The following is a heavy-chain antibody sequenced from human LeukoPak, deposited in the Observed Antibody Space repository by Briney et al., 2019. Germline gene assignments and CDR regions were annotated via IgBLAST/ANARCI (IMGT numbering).Heavy chain of an antibody. V-gene: IGHV3-23*01. CDR1: GFTFNNYG. CDR2: ISNDGGGR. Sequence: GGSLRLSCVASGFTFNNYGLIWVRQAPGKGLEWVSAISNDGGGRTYANFVKGRFTISRDNSKNTLYLQMDSLRADDTALYYCAKGSSGYFFDLWGQGTLVTVSS. J-gene: IGHJ4*02. D-gene: IGHD3-22*01. CDR3: AKGSSGYFFDL.